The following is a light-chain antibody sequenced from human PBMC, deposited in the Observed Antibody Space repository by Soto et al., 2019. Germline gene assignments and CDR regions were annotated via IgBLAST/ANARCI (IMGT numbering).Light chain of an antibody. CDR1: QSISNH. Sequence: DIQMTQSPSSLSASVEDRVIITCRASQSISNHLNWYQQKSGKAPKLLIYDASDLETGVPSRFSGSGSGTDFTFTINSLQPEDIATYYCQQYDNLPLTFGGGTKVDI. CDR2: DAS. J-gene: IGKJ4*01. CDR3: QQYDNLPLT. V-gene: IGKV1-33*01.